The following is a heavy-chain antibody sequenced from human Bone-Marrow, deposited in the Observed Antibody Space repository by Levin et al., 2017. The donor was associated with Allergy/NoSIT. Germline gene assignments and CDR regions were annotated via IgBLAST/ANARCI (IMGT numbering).Heavy chain of an antibody. CDR3: ARVRGDGDYIFDY. CDR2: ISGSGGTT. J-gene: IGHJ4*02. D-gene: IGHD4-17*01. V-gene: IGHV3-23*01. CDR1: GFTFSSHV. Sequence: GGSLRLSCAASGFTFSSHVMSWVRQAPGKGLEWVSGISGSGGTTHYADSVKGRLTISRDNSKKTLHLHLNSLRADDTAIYYCARVRGDGDYIFDYWGQGTLVTVSS.